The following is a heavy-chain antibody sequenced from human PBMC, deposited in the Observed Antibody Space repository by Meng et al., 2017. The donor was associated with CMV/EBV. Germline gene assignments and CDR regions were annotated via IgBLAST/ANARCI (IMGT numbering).Heavy chain of an antibody. CDR2: IYYSGST. Sequence: SETLSLTCTVSGGSISSYYWSWIRQPPGKGLEWIGYIYYSGSTNYNPSLKSRVTISVDTSKNQFSLKLSSVTAADTAVYYCVRDGSSSGYWFDPWGQGTLVTVSS. J-gene: IGHJ5*02. CDR3: VRDGSSSGYWFDP. V-gene: IGHV4-59*01. CDR1: GGSISSYY. D-gene: IGHD3-22*01.